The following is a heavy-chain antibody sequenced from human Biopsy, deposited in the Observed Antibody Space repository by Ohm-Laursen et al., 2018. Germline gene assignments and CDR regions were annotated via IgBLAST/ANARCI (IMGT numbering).Heavy chain of an antibody. CDR1: EGTFSNYG. Sequence: GASVKVSCNVPEGTFSNYGVNWVRQAPGQGLEWLGGNIPILGTGNYAHQFQDRVTVVADTSTSTATMELRSLRSDDTAVYYCATKLTGYFHHWGQGTLVIVSS. V-gene: IGHV1-69*06. J-gene: IGHJ1*01. CDR2: NIPILGTG. CDR3: ATKLTGYFHH. D-gene: IGHD3-9*01.